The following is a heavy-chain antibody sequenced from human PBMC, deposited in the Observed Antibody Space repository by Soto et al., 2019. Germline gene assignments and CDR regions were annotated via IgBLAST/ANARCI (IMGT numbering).Heavy chain of an antibody. Sequence: GGSLRLSCAASGFSFSIYAMSWVRQAPGKGLEWVSCISGSGGTTYSADSVKGRFTISRDNSKDTLYLQMNSLRAEDTAVYYCAKVGTANRYCTNTNCPLGYWGQGTLVTVSS. V-gene: IGHV3-23*01. J-gene: IGHJ4*02. CDR1: GFSFSIYA. CDR3: AKVGTANRYCTNTNCPLGY. CDR2: ISGSGGTT. D-gene: IGHD2-2*01.